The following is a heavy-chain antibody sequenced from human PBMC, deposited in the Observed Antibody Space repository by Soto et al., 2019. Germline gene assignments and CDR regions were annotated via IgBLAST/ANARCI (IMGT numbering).Heavy chain of an antibody. V-gene: IGHV3-53*04. D-gene: IGHD1-1*01. CDR2: IYSGGST. Sequence: EVQLVESGGGLVQPGGSLRLSCAASGFTVSSNYMSWVRQAPGKGLEWVSVIYSGGSTYYADSVKGRFTISRHNSKNTLYLQMNSLRAEDTAVYYCARSGNWNDPVGLFDPWGQGTLVTVSS. CDR1: GFTVSSNY. J-gene: IGHJ5*02. CDR3: ARSGNWNDPVGLFDP.